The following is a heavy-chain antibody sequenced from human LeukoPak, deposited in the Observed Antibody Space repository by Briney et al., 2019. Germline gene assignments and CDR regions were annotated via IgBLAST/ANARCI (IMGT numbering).Heavy chain of an antibody. CDR1: GFTFSSYE. CDR3: ACSHDYGGNPTFDY. J-gene: IGHJ4*02. CDR2: ISSGGSTL. V-gene: IGHV3-48*03. Sequence: GGSLRLSCEASGFTFSSYEMNWVRQAPGKGLEWVSYISSGGSTLYYADSVKGRFTISRDNAKNSLYLQMNSLRAEDTAFYYCACSHDYGGNPTFDYWGQGTLVTVSS. D-gene: IGHD4-23*01.